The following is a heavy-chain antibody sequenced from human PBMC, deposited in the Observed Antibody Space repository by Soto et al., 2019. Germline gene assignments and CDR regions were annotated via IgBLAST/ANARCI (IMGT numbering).Heavy chain of an antibody. V-gene: IGHV4-59*08. CDR1: GVSISGYY. D-gene: IGHD3-10*01. CDR3: ARLKGLQFGDSLFVRVDP. CDR2: IYHTGST. J-gene: IGHJ5*02. Sequence: PSETLSLTCRVSGVSISGYYWSWIRQPPGKGLEWIGYIYHTGSTNYNPSLKSRVTISVDTSKNEFSLKLSSVTAADTAVDFCARLKGLQFGDSLFVRVDPWGRGTLVNVSS.